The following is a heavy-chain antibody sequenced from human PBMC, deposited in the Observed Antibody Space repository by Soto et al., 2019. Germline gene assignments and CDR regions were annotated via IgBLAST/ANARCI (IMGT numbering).Heavy chain of an antibody. Sequence: QVQLQESGPGLVKPSQTLSLTCTVSGGSISSGDYYWSWIRQPPGKGLEWIGYIYYSGSTYYNPSPKSRVTTSVDTSKNQFSLKLSSVTAADTAVYYCASERPAGARLDPWGQGTLVTVSS. CDR1: GGSISSGDYY. CDR3: ASERPAGARLDP. J-gene: IGHJ5*02. CDR2: IYYSGST. V-gene: IGHV4-30-4*01. D-gene: IGHD6-13*01.